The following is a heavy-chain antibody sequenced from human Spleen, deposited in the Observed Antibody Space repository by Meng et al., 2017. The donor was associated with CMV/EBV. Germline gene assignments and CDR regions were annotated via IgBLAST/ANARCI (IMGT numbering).Heavy chain of an antibody. CDR2: MNPNSGNT. CDR3: ASGPQYSSSWYSYYYYGMDV. D-gene: IGHD6-13*01. J-gene: IGHJ6*02. CDR1: GYTFTSYD. Sequence: ASVKVSCKASGYTFTSYDINWVRQATGQGLEWMGWMNPNSGNTGYAQKFQGRVTMTRNTSISTAYMELSSLRSEDTAVYYCASGPQYSSSWYSYYYYGMDVWGQGTTVTVSS. V-gene: IGHV1-8*01.